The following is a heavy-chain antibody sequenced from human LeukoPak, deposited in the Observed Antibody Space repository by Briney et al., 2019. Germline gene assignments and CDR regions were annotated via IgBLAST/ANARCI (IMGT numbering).Heavy chain of an antibody. CDR3: AKDPTYYYDSSGYYLEHFDY. CDR1: GFTFSSYA. V-gene: IGHV3-23*01. Sequence: GGSLRLSCAASGFTFSSYAMSWVRQAPGKGLEWVSAISGSGDSTYYADSVKGRFTISRDNSKNTLYLQMNSLRAEDTAVYYCAKDPTYYYDSSGYYLEHFDYWGQGTLVTVSS. CDR2: ISGSGDST. J-gene: IGHJ4*02. D-gene: IGHD3-22*01.